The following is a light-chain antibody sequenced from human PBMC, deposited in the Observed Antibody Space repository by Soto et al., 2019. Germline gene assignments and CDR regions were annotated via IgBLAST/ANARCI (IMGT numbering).Light chain of an antibody. Sequence: EIVLTQSPGTLSLSPGERATLSCRASQSVSSSYLAWYQQKPGQAPRLLIYDASGRATGIPDRFSGSGSGKDFTLNISRLEPEDFAVYYCQQYGSSSPTFGQGTKLESK. CDR2: DAS. J-gene: IGKJ2*01. V-gene: IGKV3-20*01. CDR1: QSVSSSY. CDR3: QQYGSSSPT.